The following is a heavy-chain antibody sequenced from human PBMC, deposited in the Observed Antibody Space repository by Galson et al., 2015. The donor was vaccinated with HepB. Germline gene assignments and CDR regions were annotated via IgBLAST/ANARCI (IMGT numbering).Heavy chain of an antibody. Sequence: SLRLSCAASGFTFDDYAMHWVRQAPGKGLEWVSGISWNSGSIGYADSVKGRFTISRDNAKNSLYLQMNSLRAEDTALYYCAKDTRAVGTGDGEFDYWGQGTLVTVSS. J-gene: IGHJ4*02. CDR3: AKDTRAVGTGDGEFDY. D-gene: IGHD7-27*01. V-gene: IGHV3-9*01. CDR1: GFTFDDYA. CDR2: ISWNSGSI.